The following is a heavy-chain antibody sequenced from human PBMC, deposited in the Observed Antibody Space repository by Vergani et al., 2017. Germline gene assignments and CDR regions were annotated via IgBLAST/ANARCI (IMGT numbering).Heavy chain of an antibody. V-gene: IGHV3-21*01. J-gene: IGHJ6*03. Sequence: EVQLVESGGGLVKPGGSLRLSCAASGFTFSSYSMNWVRQAPGKGLEWVSSISSSSSYIYYADSVKGRFTISRDKAKNSLYLQMNSLRAEDTAVYYCASIVGAADYYSYYYMDVWGKGTTVTVSS. CDR2: ISSSSSYI. D-gene: IGHD1-26*01. CDR1: GFTFSSYS. CDR3: ASIVGAADYYSYYYMDV.